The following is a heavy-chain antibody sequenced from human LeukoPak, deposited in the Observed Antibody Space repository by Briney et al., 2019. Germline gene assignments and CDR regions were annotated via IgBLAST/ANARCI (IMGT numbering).Heavy chain of an antibody. D-gene: IGHD3-10*01. J-gene: IGHJ6*03. Sequence: ASVKVSCKASGYTFTSYDINWVRQATGQGLEWMGWMNPNSGNTGYAQKFQGRVTMTRNTSISTAYMELSSLRSEDTAVYYCARGLTVLVPGYMDVWGKGTTVTISS. V-gene: IGHV1-8*01. CDR3: ARGLTVLVPGYMDV. CDR2: MNPNSGNT. CDR1: GYTFTSYD.